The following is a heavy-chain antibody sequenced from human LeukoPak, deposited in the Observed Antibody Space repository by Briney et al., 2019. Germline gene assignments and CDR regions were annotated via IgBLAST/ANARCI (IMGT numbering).Heavy chain of an antibody. CDR1: GYTFTGYY. CDR2: INPNSGGT. CDR3: AKVLGYCSGGSCYSGPNDAFDI. V-gene: IGHV1-2*06. Sequence: ASVKVYCKASGYTFTGYYMHWVRQAPGRGLEWMGRINPNSGGTNYAQKFQGRVTMTRDTSISTAYMELSSLRSEDTAVYYCAKVLGYCSGGSCYSGPNDAFDIWGQGTMVTVSS. J-gene: IGHJ3*02. D-gene: IGHD2-15*01.